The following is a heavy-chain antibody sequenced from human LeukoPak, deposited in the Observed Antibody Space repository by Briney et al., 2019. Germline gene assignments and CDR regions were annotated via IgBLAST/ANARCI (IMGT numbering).Heavy chain of an antibody. Sequence: PGGSLRLSCAASGLTFSGSAVRWVRQASGKGLEWVGRIRSKANSYATAYAASVKGRFTISRDDSKNTAYLQMNSLKTEDTAVYYCTSSGYDSFIFDFWGQGTLVTVSS. J-gene: IGHJ4*02. V-gene: IGHV3-73*01. D-gene: IGHD5-12*01. CDR2: IRSKANSYAT. CDR3: TSSGYDSFIFDF. CDR1: GLTFSGSA.